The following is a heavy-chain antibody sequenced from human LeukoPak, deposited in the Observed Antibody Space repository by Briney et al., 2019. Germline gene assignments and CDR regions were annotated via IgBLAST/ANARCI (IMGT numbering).Heavy chain of an antibody. D-gene: IGHD3-9*01. CDR1: GFTFSSYA. CDR3: AKDPSSPTGYYRDY. Sequence: GGSLRLSCAASGFTFSSYAMSWVRQAPGKGLEWVSAISGSGGSTYYADSVKGRFTISRDNSKNTLYLQMNSLRAEDTAVYYCAKDPSSPTGYYRDYWGQGTLVTVSS. V-gene: IGHV3-23*01. J-gene: IGHJ4*02. CDR2: ISGSGGST.